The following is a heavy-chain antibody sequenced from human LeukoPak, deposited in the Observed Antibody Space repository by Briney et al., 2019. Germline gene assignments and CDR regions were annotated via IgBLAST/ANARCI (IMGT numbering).Heavy chain of an antibody. Sequence: GGSLRLSCAASGFTFSSYGMHWVRQAPGKGLEWVSIISGTSDTTRYGDSVRGRFTTSRDNPRNTLYLQMNSLRVDDTAVYYCAKADATIGGAFDIWGQGTMVTVSS. CDR1: GFTFSSYG. J-gene: IGHJ3*02. CDR3: AKADATIGGAFDI. V-gene: IGHV3-23*01. CDR2: ISGTSDTT. D-gene: IGHD3-3*01.